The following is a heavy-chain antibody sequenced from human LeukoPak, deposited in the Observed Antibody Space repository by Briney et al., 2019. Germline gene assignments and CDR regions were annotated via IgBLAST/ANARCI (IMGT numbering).Heavy chain of an antibody. CDR1: GXTFXXXX. CDR2: ISSSSSYI. V-gene: IGHV3-21*01. D-gene: IGHD3-10*01. Sequence: ASGXTFXXXXMNWXXXXPGXXXXWVSSISSSSSYIYYADSVKGRFTISRDNAKNSLYLQMNSLRAEDTAVYYCARKWGEGAFDIWGQGTMVTVSS. J-gene: IGHJ3*02. CDR3: ARKWGEGAFDI.